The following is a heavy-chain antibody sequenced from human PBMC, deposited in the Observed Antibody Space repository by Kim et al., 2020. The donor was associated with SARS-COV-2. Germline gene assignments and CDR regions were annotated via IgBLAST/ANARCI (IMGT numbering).Heavy chain of an antibody. J-gene: IGHJ3*02. V-gene: IGHV5-51*01. Sequence: SPSFQGQVTISADKSISTAYLQWSSLKASDTAMYYCASRVVPAAIGAFDIWGQGTMVTVSS. D-gene: IGHD2-2*01. CDR3: ASRVVPAAIGAFDI.